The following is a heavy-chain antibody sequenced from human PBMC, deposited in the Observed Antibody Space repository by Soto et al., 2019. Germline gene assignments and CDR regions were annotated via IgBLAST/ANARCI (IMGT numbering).Heavy chain of an antibody. CDR1: GFTFSNAW. J-gene: IGHJ6*02. D-gene: IGHD2-15*01. V-gene: IGHV3-15*01. Sequence: KPGGSLRLSCAASGFTFSNAWMSWVRQAPGKGLEWVGRIKSKTDGGTTDYAAPVKGRFTISRDDSKNTLYLQMNSLKTEDTAVYYCTVLGDIVYGMDVWGQGTTVTVSS. CDR2: IKSKTDGGTT. CDR3: TVLGDIVYGMDV.